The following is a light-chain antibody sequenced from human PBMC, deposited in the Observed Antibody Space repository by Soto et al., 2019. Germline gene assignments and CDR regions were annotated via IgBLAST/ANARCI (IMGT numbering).Light chain of an antibody. Sequence: EVVLTQSPATLSLSPGERATLSCRASQSVSSYLAWYQQKPGQAPRLLIYDASNRATGIPARFSGSGSGTDFTLTISSLEPEDFAVYHCQQRSNWPPITFGQGTRLEN. J-gene: IGKJ5*01. V-gene: IGKV3-11*01. CDR1: QSVSSY. CDR2: DAS. CDR3: QQRSNWPPIT.